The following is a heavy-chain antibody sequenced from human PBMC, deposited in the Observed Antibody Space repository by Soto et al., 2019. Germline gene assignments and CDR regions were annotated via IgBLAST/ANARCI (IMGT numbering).Heavy chain of an antibody. CDR1: GFTFSSYA. CDR3: AKVTSGWFGDY. CDR2: ISGSGGST. J-gene: IGHJ4*02. Sequence: GGSMRLSCAASGFTFSSYAMSWSRQAPGKGLEWVSAISGSGGSTYYADSVKGRFTISRDNSKNTLYLQMNSLRAEDTAVYYCAKVTSGWFGDYWGQGTRVTVSS. V-gene: IGHV3-23*01. D-gene: IGHD6-19*01.